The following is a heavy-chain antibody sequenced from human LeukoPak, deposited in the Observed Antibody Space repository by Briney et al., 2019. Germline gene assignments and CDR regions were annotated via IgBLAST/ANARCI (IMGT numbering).Heavy chain of an antibody. J-gene: IGHJ4*02. CDR2: INNSGDRR. V-gene: IGHV3-23*01. Sequence: GGSLRLSCAASGFIFSNYAMSCVRQAPGKGLEWVSGINNSGDRRFYADSVKGRFTISRDNSKNTLYLQMNSLRAEDTAVYCCARGWYNFDYWGQGTRVTVSS. CDR1: GFIFSNYA. D-gene: IGHD6-19*01. CDR3: ARGWYNFDY.